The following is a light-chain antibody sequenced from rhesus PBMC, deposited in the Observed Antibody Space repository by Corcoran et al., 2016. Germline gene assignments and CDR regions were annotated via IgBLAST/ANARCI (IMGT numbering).Light chain of an antibody. Sequence: QAAPTQSPSVSGSAGQSVSLSCTGTSSDIGGYNHVSWHQQHPGTAPKLIIFDVTKRPSGVSDRFSASKSDNTASLTISGLQAEDEADYYCSSYAGGGTHIFGTGTRLTVL. CDR1: SSDIGGYNH. J-gene: IGLJ1*01. V-gene: IGLV2S4*01. CDR2: DVT. CDR3: SSYAGGGTHI.